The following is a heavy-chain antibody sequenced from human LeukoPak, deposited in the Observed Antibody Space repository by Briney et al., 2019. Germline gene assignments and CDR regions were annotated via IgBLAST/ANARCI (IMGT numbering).Heavy chain of an antibody. CDR1: GFTFSSYE. Sequence: GGSLRLSCAASGFTFSSYEMNWVRQAPGKGLEWVSYISSSGSTIYYADSVKGRFTISRDNAKNSLYLQMNSLRAEDTAVYYCAREGLQFVFDYWGQGTLVTVSS. D-gene: IGHD5-24*01. J-gene: IGHJ4*02. CDR3: AREGLQFVFDY. CDR2: ISSSGSTI. V-gene: IGHV3-48*03.